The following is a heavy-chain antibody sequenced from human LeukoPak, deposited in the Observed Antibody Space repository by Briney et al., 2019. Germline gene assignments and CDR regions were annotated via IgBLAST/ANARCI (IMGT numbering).Heavy chain of an antibody. J-gene: IGHJ4*02. Sequence: ASVKVSCKASGYTFTNYGMSWVRQAPGQGLERLGWTSAYNGNTNYAQKFQGRVTMSTDTSTSTAYMEMRSLGSDDTAVYYCARESISTVTAVIYFDYWGQGTLVTVSS. V-gene: IGHV1-18*01. D-gene: IGHD4-17*01. CDR3: ARESISTVTAVIYFDY. CDR2: TSAYNGNT. CDR1: GYTFTNYG.